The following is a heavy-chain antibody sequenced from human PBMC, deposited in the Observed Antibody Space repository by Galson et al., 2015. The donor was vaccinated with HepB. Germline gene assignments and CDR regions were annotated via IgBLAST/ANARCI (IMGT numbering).Heavy chain of an antibody. Sequence: SVKVSCKASGYTFTSYDISWVRQAPGQGLEWMGWISAYNGNTNYAQKLQGRVTMTTDTSTSTAYMELRSLRSDDTAVYYCARWEVMVRGVIITYYYGMDVWGQGTTVTVSS. J-gene: IGHJ6*02. CDR1: GYTFTSYD. D-gene: IGHD3-10*01. V-gene: IGHV1-18*04. CDR2: ISAYNGNT. CDR3: ARWEVMVRGVIITYYYGMDV.